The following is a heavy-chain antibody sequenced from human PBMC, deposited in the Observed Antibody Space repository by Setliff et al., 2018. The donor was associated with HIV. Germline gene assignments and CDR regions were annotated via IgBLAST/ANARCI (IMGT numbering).Heavy chain of an antibody. D-gene: IGHD3-22*01. J-gene: IGHJ4*02. Sequence: SETLSLTCTVSGGSISSGDYYWSWIRQPPGKGLEWIGCTYYSGYTQYNPSLKSRVTISVDTSKNQFSLKLRSVSAADTAVYYCARASSGYLIVHYWGQGTLVTVSS. V-gene: IGHV4-30-4*01. CDR1: GGSISSGDYY. CDR3: ARASSGYLIVHY. CDR2: TYYSGYT.